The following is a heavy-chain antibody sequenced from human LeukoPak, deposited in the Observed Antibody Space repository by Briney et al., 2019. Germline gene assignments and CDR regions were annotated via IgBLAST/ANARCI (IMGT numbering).Heavy chain of an antibody. Sequence: ASVKVSCKASGYSFTSYGISWVRQAPGQGLEWMGWISGNNGNTNYAQKFQGRVTMTTEASTSTAYMELSSLRSEDTAVYYCARREFWGQGTLVTVSS. CDR1: GYSFTSYG. J-gene: IGHJ4*02. CDR2: ISGNNGNT. CDR3: ARREF. V-gene: IGHV1-18*01. D-gene: IGHD3-10*01.